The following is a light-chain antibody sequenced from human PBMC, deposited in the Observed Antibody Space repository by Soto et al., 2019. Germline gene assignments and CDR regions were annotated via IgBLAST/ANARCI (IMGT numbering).Light chain of an antibody. V-gene: IGKV3-20*01. CDR1: QSVNNNY. J-gene: IGKJ4*01. CDR2: GAS. CDR3: QQYGSSPLT. Sequence: ESVLTQSPGTLSLSPGERATLSCRASQSVNNNYLAWYQQKPGQAPRLLIYGASRRATGIPDRFSGSGSGTDFTLTISRLEPEDCAVYSCQQYGSSPLTFGGGTKVEIK.